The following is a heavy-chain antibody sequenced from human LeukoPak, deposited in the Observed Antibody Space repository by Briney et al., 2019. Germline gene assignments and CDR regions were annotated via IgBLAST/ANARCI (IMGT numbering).Heavy chain of an antibody. CDR2: INPNSGGT. V-gene: IGHV1-2*02. CDR3: ARAWARYCSSTSCYHDAFDI. Sequence: EASVKVSCKASGYTFTGYYMHWVRQAPGQGLEWMGWINPNSGGTNYAQKFQGRVTMTRDTSISTAYMELSRLRSDDTAVYYCARAWARYCSSTSCYHDAFDIWGQGTMVTVSS. D-gene: IGHD2-2*01. CDR1: GYTFTGYY. J-gene: IGHJ3*02.